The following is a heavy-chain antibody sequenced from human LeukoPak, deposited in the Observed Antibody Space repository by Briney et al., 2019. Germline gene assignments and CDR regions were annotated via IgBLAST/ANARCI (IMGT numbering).Heavy chain of an antibody. CDR1: GFTFSSYT. CDR3: AIAGRRTTMGLDFFDY. J-gene: IGHJ4*02. V-gene: IGHV3-21*01. D-gene: IGHD3-3*01. Sequence: GGSLRLSCEASGFTFSSYTMNWVRQAPGKGLEWVSSISTSSSYIQHADSVKGRLTISRDNAKDSLYLQMNSLRALDTAASYCAIAGRRTTMGLDFFDYWGQGTLVTVSS. CDR2: ISTSSSYI.